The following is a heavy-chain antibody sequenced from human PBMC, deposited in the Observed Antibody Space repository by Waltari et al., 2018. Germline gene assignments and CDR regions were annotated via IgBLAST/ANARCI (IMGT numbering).Heavy chain of an antibody. D-gene: IGHD5-12*01. V-gene: IGHV3-48*01. CDR2: ISSSTTT. Sequence: EVQLVESGGGMVQPGESLRLSCAASGFTFSTYNMNWVRQAPGQGLELVLYISSSTTTYYADYVKGRFTISRDNAKNSLYLQMNSLRAEDTALYYCARGRDGYIQDVFDIWGQGTMVSVSS. CDR3: ARGRDGYIQDVFDI. J-gene: IGHJ3*02. CDR1: GFTFSTYN.